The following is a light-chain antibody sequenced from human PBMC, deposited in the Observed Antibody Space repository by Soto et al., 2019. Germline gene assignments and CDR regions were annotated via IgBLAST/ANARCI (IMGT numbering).Light chain of an antibody. CDR1: QSVGSN. CDR2: GAS. Sequence: EIVLTQSPATLSLSPGERATLSCRAGQSVGSNLAWYQQTPGQPPRLLIYGASTRVTDIPARFSGSGSGTEFTLTINSLQSEDFAIYYCQHYNNWPPKGTFGQGTKVDIK. V-gene: IGKV3-15*01. J-gene: IGKJ1*01. CDR3: QHYNNWPPKGT.